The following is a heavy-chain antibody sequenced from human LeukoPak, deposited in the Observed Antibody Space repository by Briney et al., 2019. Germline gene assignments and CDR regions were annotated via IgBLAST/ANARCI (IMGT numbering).Heavy chain of an antibody. V-gene: IGHV3-23*01. CDR2: ISGSGGST. CDR1: GFTFSSYG. Sequence: GGSLRLSCAASGFTFSSYGMSWVRQAPGKGLEWVSAISGSGGSTYYADSVKGRFTISRDNSKNTLYLQMNSLRAEDTAVYYCAKGGRPYCSSTSCGVSPLDYWGQGTLVTVSS. CDR3: AKGGRPYCSSTSCGVSPLDY. J-gene: IGHJ4*02. D-gene: IGHD2-2*01.